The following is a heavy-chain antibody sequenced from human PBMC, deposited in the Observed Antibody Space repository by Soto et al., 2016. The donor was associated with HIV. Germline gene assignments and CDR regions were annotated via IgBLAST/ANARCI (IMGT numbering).Heavy chain of an antibody. CDR1: GFTFSSYA. D-gene: IGHD3-10*01. J-gene: IGHJ6*02. Sequence: EVQLLESGGGLVQPGGSLRLSCAASGFTFSSYAMSWVRQAPGKGLEWVSAISGSGGSTYYADSVKGRFTISRDNSKNTVYLQMNSLRADDTAVYYCAKGSGTVGHYYYYGMDVWGQGTTVTVPS. CDR2: ISGSGGST. V-gene: IGHV3-23*01. CDR3: AKGSGTVGHYYYYGMDV.